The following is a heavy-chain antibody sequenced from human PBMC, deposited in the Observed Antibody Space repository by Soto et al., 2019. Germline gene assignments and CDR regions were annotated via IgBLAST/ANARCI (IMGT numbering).Heavy chain of an antibody. CDR2: INAGNGNT. Sequence: GASVKVSCKASGYNFSSYAMHWVRQAPGQRLEWMGWINAGNGNTKYSQKIQSRVTITMDTSATTGYMKLSSLRSEDTALYYCARERWFGELVHFYYGMDVWGQGTTVT. CDR1: GYNFSSYA. V-gene: IGHV1-3*01. CDR3: ARERWFGELVHFYYGMDV. D-gene: IGHD3-10*01. J-gene: IGHJ6*02.